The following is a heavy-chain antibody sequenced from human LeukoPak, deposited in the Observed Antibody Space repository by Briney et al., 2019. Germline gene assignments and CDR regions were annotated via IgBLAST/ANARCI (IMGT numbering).Heavy chain of an antibody. D-gene: IGHD1-20*01. CDR3: ARDDYNWNVDAFHI. CDR1: GFIFSDYY. V-gene: IGHV3-11*04. J-gene: IGHJ3*02. Sequence: GGSLRLSCAASGFIFSDYYMSWIRQAPGKGLEWVSYIKGRFTISRDNAKNSLYLQMNSLRAEDTAVYYCARDDYNWNVDAFHIWGQGTMVTVSS. CDR2: I.